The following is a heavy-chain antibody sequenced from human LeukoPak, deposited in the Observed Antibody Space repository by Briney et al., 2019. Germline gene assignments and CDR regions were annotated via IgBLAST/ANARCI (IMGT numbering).Heavy chain of an antibody. CDR2: INPNSGGT. V-gene: IGHV1-2*02. D-gene: IGHD3-10*01. J-gene: IGHJ4*02. CDR3: AGEPDYYGSGSPLDY. CDR1: GYTFTGYY. Sequence: ASVKVSCKASGYTFTGYYMHWVRQAPGQGLEWMGWINPNSGGTNYAQKFQGRVTMTRDTSISTAYMELSRLRSDDTAVYYCAGEPDYYGSGSPLDYWGQGTLVTVSS.